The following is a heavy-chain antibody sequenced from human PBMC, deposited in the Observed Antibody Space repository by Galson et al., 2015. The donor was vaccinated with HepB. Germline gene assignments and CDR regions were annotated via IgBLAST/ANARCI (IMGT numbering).Heavy chain of an antibody. Sequence: SLRLSCAASGFSFSSYWMHWVRQVPGKGLVWVSRISSGGSSTYYADSVKGRFTISRDNAKNTLYLQMNSLRAEDTAVYYCARSGWYGDSRGQGTLVIVSS. J-gene: IGHJ4*02. CDR2: ISSGGSST. V-gene: IGHV3-74*01. CDR1: GFSFSSYW. D-gene: IGHD6-19*01. CDR3: ARSGWYGDS.